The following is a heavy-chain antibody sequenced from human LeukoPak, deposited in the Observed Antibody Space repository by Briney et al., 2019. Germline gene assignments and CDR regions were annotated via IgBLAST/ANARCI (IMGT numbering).Heavy chain of an antibody. CDR2: IYTSGST. CDR1: GGSISSYY. D-gene: IGHD3-22*01. J-gene: IGHJ4*02. V-gene: IGHV4-4*07. Sequence: PSETLSLTCTVSGGSISSYYSSWIRQPAGKGLEWIGRIYTSGSTNYNPSLKSRVTMSVDTSKNQFSLKLSSVTAADTAVYYCARDCGELYDSSGYYFNYFDYWGQGTLVTVSS. CDR3: ARDCGELYDSSGYYFNYFDY.